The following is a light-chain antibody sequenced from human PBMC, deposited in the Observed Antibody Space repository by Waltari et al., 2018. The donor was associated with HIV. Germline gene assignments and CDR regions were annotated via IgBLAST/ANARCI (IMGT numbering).Light chain of an antibody. CDR1: QSVSSNY. Sequence: IVLTQSPGTLSLSPGESATLPCRASQSVSSNYVAWYQQKPGQAPRLLIYGTSSRATGIPDRFSGSGSGTDFTLTITRLEPEDFALYYCQQYGTSPTFGQGTKVEIK. CDR2: GTS. J-gene: IGKJ1*01. CDR3: QQYGTSPT. V-gene: IGKV3-20*01.